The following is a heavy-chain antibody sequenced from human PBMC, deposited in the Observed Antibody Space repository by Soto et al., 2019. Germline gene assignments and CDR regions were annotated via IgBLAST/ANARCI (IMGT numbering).Heavy chain of an antibody. CDR3: ARATPSGSYVPH. J-gene: IGHJ1*01. V-gene: IGHV1-69*04. D-gene: IGHD1-26*01. CDR2: IIPILGIA. CDR1: GFTFTSSA. Sequence: SVKVSCKASGFTFTSSAVQWVRQARGQRLEWMGRIIPILGIANYAQKFQGRVTITADKSTSTAYMELSSPRSEDTAVYYCARATPSGSYVPHWGQGTLVTVSS.